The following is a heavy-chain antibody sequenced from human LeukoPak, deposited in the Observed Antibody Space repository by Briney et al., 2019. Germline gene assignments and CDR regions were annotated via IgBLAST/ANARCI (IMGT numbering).Heavy chain of an antibody. CDR1: GFALSSYS. CDR3: ASPTPNDYYDRSGYFH. Sequence: GGTLRLSRAVSGFALSSYSMYWVPQAPRKGREGGSSISNCSSPIYYAHSVKGRFTISRDNAKHSLYLQMNSLRAEDTAVYYCASPTPNDYYDRSGYFHWGQGTLVTVSS. D-gene: IGHD3-22*01. J-gene: IGHJ4*02. V-gene: IGHV3-21*01. CDR2: ISNCSSPI.